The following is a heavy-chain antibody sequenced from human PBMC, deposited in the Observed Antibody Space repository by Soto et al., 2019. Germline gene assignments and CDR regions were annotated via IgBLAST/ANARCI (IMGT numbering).Heavy chain of an antibody. CDR2: MNPNSGNT. CDR1: GYTFTSYD. V-gene: IGHV1-8*01. Sequence: ASVKVSCKASGYTFTSYDINWVRQATGQGLEWMGWMNPNSGNTGYAQKFQGRVTMTRNTSISTAYMELSSLRSEDTAVYYCATPARSSHIGGDAFDIWGPGTMVTVSS. CDR3: ATPARSSHIGGDAFDI. D-gene: IGHD3-16*01. J-gene: IGHJ3*02.